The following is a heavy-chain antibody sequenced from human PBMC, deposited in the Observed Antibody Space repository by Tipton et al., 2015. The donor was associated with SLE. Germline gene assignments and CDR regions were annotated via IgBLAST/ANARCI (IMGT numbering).Heavy chain of an antibody. J-gene: IGHJ4*02. CDR2: IHSTGST. Sequence: TLSLTCTVSGGSINTVNYFWSWIRQPAGKALEWIGRIHSTGSTDYNPSLRSRITMSIDMSKNQFSLDLNSVTTADTAVYFCAREGFLEWLLFDYWGQGTLVTVSS. V-gene: IGHV4-61*02. CDR1: GGSINTVNYF. D-gene: IGHD3-3*01. CDR3: AREGFLEWLLFDY.